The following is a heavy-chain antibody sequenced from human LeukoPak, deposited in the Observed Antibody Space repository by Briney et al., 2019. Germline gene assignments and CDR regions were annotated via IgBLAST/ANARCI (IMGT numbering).Heavy chain of an antibody. D-gene: IGHD3-10*01. V-gene: IGHV4-59*11. J-gene: IGHJ5*02. CDR1: GGSISNLY. Sequence: SETLSLICTLSGGSISNLYWSWIRLPPGKGLEWIGYIYYNGDTNYNPSLKSRVTISLDTSKNQFSLKLSSVTAADTAVYYCAREAYYGAGSNWFDPWGQGTLVTVSS. CDR3: AREAYYGAGSNWFDP. CDR2: IYYNGDT.